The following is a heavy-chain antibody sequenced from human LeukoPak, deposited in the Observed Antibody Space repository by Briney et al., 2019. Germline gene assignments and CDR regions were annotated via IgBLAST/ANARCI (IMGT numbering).Heavy chain of an antibody. CDR1: GGSISSGDYY. V-gene: IGHV4-30-4*01. CDR2: IYYSGST. J-gene: IGHJ3*02. D-gene: IGHD2-2*01. CDR3: ARSDGYCSSTSCYADAFDI. Sequence: PSQTLSFTCTVSGGSISSGDYYWSWIRQPPGKGLEWIGYIYYSGSTYYNPSLKSRVTISVDTSKNQFSLKLSSVTAADTAVYYCARSDGYCSSTSCYADAFDIWGQGTMVTVSS.